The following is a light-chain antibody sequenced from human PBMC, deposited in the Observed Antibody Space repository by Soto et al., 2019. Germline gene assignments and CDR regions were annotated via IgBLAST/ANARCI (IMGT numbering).Light chain of an antibody. Sequence: EIVLTQSPVTLSLSPGERATLSCRASQTVGNYLAWYQQKPGQVPRLLIYNASNRATGVPVRFSGSGSGTEFTLTIGSLEPEDFAVYYCQQRGNWPLPWTFGQGAKVEI. J-gene: IGKJ1*01. CDR2: NAS. V-gene: IGKV3-11*01. CDR3: QQRGNWPLPWT. CDR1: QTVGNY.